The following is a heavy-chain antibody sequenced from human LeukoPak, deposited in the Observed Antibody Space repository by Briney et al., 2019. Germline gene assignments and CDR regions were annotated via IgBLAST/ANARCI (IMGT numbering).Heavy chain of an antibody. CDR1: GFTVSSNY. CDR2: IYSGGST. CDR3: ARRGSTRSYGYWFDP. D-gene: IGHD1-26*01. J-gene: IGHJ5*02. Sequence: QPGGSLRLSCAASGFTVSSNYMSWVRQAPGKGLEWVSVIYSGGSTYYADSVKGRFTISRDNSKNTLYLQMNSLRAEDTAVYYCARRGSTRSYGYWFDPWGQGTLVTVPS. V-gene: IGHV3-53*01.